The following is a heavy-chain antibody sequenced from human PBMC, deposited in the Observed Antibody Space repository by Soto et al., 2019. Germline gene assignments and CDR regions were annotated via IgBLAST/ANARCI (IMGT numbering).Heavy chain of an antibody. CDR2: IWYDGSNK. D-gene: IGHD5-12*01. Sequence: PGGSLRLSCAASGFTFSSYGMHWVRQAPGKGLEWVAVIWYDGSNKYYADSVKGRFTISRDNSKNTLYLQMNSLRAEDTAVYYCARDRLVATLQGPLAYWGQGTLVTVSS. CDR1: GFTFSSYG. V-gene: IGHV3-33*01. CDR3: ARDRLVATLQGPLAY. J-gene: IGHJ1*01.